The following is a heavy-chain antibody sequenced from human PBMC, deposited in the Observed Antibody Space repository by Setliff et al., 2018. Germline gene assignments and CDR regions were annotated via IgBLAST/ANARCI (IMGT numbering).Heavy chain of an antibody. V-gene: IGHV3-23*01. CDR2: ISDSGGTT. J-gene: IGHJ4*02. CDR3: AKKLPGVRYFDY. CDR1: GFTFSNYA. D-gene: IGHD1-7*01. Sequence: WSLRLSCAASGFTFSNYAMNWVRQAPGKGLEWVSVISDSGGTTYYADSVKGRFTISRDNSKNTLYLQMNSLRAEDTAVYYCAKKLPGVRYFDYCGQGTLVTVSS.